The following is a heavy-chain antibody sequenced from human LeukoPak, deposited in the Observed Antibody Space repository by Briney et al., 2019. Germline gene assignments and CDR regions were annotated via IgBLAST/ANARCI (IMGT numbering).Heavy chain of an antibody. CDR2: IYHSGST. CDR3: ARHSGWGWLQLGFDY. CDR1: GGSISSSNW. Sequence: SGTLSLTCAVSGGSISSSNWWSWVRQPPGKGLEWIGEIYHSGSTNYNPSLKSRVTISVDTSKNQFSLKLSSVTAADTAVYYCARHSGWGWLQLGFDYWGQGTLVTVSS. J-gene: IGHJ4*02. V-gene: IGHV4-4*02. D-gene: IGHD5-24*01.